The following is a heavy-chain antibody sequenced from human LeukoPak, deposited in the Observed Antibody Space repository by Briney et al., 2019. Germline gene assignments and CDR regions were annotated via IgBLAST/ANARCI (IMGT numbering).Heavy chain of an antibody. V-gene: IGHV3-7*01. CDR2: IKQDGSEK. D-gene: IGHD6-13*01. J-gene: IGHJ4*02. CDR1: GFTFSSFW. CDR3: ARTANFAAGYYIQY. Sequence: PGGSLRLSCAASGFTFSSFWMTWVRQAPGKGLEWVANIKQDGSEKYYVDSVKGRFIISRDNAKNSLYLQMNSLRAEDTAVYYCARTANFAAGYYIQYWGQGTLVTVSS.